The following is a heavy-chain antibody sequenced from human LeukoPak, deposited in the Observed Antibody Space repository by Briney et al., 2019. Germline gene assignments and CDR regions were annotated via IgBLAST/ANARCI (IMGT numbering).Heavy chain of an antibody. Sequence: PSETLSLTCTVSGGSISSYYWSWIRQPPGKGLEWIGYIYYSGSTNYNPSLKSRVTISVDTSKNQFSLKLSSVTAADTAVYYCARGIRPGYYFDYWGQGTLVTVSS. V-gene: IGHV4-59*01. CDR3: ARGIRPGYYFDY. D-gene: IGHD3-16*01. J-gene: IGHJ4*02. CDR1: GGSISSYY. CDR2: IYYSGST.